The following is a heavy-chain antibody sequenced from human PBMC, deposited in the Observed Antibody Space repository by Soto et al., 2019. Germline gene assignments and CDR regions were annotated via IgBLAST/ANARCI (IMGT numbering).Heavy chain of an antibody. CDR2: ISYDGSNE. J-gene: IGHJ3*01. D-gene: IGHD3-22*01. V-gene: IGHV3-30-3*01. CDR1: GFTLSSYP. CDR3: ARVYDNSGYYVVDAFDV. Sequence: QVQLVESGGGVVQPGRSLRLSCAASGFTLSSYPIHRVRQAPGKGLELLAVISYDGSNENYADSVKGRFTISRDNSKNTVDLQMNSLRAEDTAVYYCARVYDNSGYYVVDAFDVWGQGTMVTVSS.